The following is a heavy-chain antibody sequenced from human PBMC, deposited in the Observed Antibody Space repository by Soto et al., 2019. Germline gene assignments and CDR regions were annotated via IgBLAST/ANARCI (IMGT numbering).Heavy chain of an antibody. CDR3: ARHGPEHGGNSGGMDV. D-gene: IGHD2-15*01. CDR1: GYSFTTYW. Sequence: PGESLKISCKGSGYSFTTYWIGWVRQMPGGCFEWFWYSYPGGSVTNYSTSSQSKVTISADKSLTTADLQWSRMKASATSVYFCARHGPEHGGNSGGMDVWCQGTTVTVSS. V-gene: IGHV5-51*01. CDR2: SYPGGSVT. J-gene: IGHJ6*02.